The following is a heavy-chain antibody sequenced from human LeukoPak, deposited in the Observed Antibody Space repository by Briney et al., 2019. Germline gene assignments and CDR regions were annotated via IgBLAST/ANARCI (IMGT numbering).Heavy chain of an antibody. CDR1: GYTFTGYY. CDR3: ARSNCGGDCFSFNY. Sequence: ASVKVSCKASGYTFTGYYMHWVRQAPGQGLEWMGRINPNSGGTNYAQKFQGRVTMTRDTSISTAYMELSSLRSEDTAVYYCARSNCGGDCFSFNYWGQGTLVTVSS. D-gene: IGHD2-21*02. V-gene: IGHV1-2*06. J-gene: IGHJ4*02. CDR2: INPNSGGT.